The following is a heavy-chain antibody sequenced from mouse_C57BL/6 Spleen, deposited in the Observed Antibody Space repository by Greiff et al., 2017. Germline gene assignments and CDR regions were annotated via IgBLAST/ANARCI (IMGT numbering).Heavy chain of an antibody. V-gene: IGHV2-3*01. J-gene: IGHJ4*01. D-gene: IGHD1-1*01. Sequence: VQLKESGPGLVAPSQSLSITCTVSGFSLTSYGVSWVRQPPGKGLEWLGVIWGDGSTTSHSALISSLSISKDNSKSQVCLKLNSLQTDDSAAYYCAKPEDDYYGAMDYWGQGTSVTGSS. CDR2: IWGDGST. CDR3: AKPEDDYYGAMDY. CDR1: GFSLTSYG.